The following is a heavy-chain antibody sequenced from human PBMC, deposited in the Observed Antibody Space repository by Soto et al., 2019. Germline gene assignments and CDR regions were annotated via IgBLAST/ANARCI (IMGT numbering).Heavy chain of an antibody. D-gene: IGHD3-22*01. V-gene: IGHV3-23*01. CDR2: NSVSGNNA. CDR1: GFAFSTFA. J-gene: IGHJ4*02. CDR3: ARDQLRPGILYSLGVLLPEYGL. Sequence: VGSLRLSCAASGFAFSTFAMTWVRQAPGKGLECFAANSVSGNNAYYADSVKGPFTISRDNSQNSVFLQMSSLRADDTAVYYCARDQLRPGILYSLGVLLPEYGLWGQGTLVTVSS.